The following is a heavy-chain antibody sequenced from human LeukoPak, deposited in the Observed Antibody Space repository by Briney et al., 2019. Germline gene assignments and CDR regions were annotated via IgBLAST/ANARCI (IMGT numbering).Heavy chain of an antibody. CDR2: IYTSGST. D-gene: IGHD3-22*01. J-gene: IGHJ4*02. V-gene: IGHV4-61*02. CDR3: ARSYYYDSSGYYDDY. CDR1: GGSISSGSYY. Sequence: TSETLSLTCTVSGGSISSGSYYWSWIRQPAGKGLEWIGRIYTSGSTNYNPSLKSRVTISVDTSKNQFSLKLSSVTAADTAVYYCARSYYYDSSGYYDDYWGQGTLVTVSS.